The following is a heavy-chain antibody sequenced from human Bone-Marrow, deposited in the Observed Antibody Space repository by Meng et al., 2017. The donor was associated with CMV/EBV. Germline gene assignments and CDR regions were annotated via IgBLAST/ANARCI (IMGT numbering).Heavy chain of an antibody. CDR3: ARDIAVAGTGVGVESRNWLDP. CDR2: IIPIFGTA. V-gene: IGHV1-69*05. Sequence: SVKVSCKASGGTFSSYAISWVRQAPGQGLEWMGGIIPIFGTANYAQKFQGRVTITTDESTSTAYMELSSLRSEDTAVYYCARDIAVAGTGVGVESRNWLDPWGEGTLVTVSS. D-gene: IGHD6-19*01. CDR1: GGTFSSYA. J-gene: IGHJ5*02.